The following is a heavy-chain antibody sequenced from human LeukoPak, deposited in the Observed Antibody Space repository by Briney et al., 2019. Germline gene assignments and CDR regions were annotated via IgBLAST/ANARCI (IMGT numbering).Heavy chain of an antibody. J-gene: IGHJ4*02. CDR3: ARVGRGELPDY. V-gene: IGHV3-11*01. D-gene: IGHD1-26*01. CDR1: GFTLSDYY. Sequence: GGALRLSRGAPGFTLSDYYKSWNRPAPGEGVEWVSYISSSGSTIYYADSVKGRFTISRDNAKNSLYLQMNSLRAEDTAVYYCARVGRGELPDYWGQGTLVTVSS. CDR2: ISSSGSTI.